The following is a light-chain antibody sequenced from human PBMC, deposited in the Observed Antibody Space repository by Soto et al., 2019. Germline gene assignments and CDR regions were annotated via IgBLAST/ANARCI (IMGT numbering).Light chain of an antibody. V-gene: IGKV3-11*01. CDR1: QRVSSY. CDR3: QQRSNWPLT. J-gene: IGKJ4*01. CDR2: DGS. Sequence: IVLTQSPATLSLSPGERATLSCRASQRVSSYLAWYQQRPGQAPRLLIYDGSSRATGIPARFSGSGFGTDFTLTIASLEPEDFEVYYCQQRSNWPLTFGGGTKVDIK.